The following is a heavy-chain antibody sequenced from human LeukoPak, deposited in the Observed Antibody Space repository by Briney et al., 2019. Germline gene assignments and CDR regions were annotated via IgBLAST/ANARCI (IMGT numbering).Heavy chain of an antibody. CDR1: GGSISSGGYY. V-gene: IGHV4-31*03. J-gene: IGHJ4*02. CDR2: IYYSGST. CDR3: ARALYYYDSSGYYQQFDY. D-gene: IGHD3-22*01. Sequence: SETLSLTCTVSGGSISSGGYYWSWIRQHPGKGLEWIVYIYYSGSTYYNPSLKSRVTISVDTSKNQFSLKLSSVTAADTAVYYCARALYYYDSSGYYQQFDYWGQGTLVTVSS.